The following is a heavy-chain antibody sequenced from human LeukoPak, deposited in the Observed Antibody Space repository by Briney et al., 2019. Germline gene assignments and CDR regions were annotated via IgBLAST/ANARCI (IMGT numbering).Heavy chain of an antibody. CDR3: AQAAAGSIPFDY. CDR1: GGTFSSYA. Sequence: GASVKVSCKASGGTFSSYAISWVRQAPGQGLEWMGGIIPIFGTANYAQKFQGRVTITADESTSTAYTELSSLRSEDTAVYYCAQAAAGSIPFDYWGQGTLVTVSS. D-gene: IGHD6-13*01. CDR2: IIPIFGTA. J-gene: IGHJ4*02. V-gene: IGHV1-69*13.